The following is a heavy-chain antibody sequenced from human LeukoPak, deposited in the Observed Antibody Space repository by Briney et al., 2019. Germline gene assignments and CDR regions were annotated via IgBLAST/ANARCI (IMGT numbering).Heavy chain of an antibody. D-gene: IGHD3-3*01. CDR2: LTPLAGTP. CDR1: GDTFGTFS. V-gene: IGHV1-69*06. Sequence: GASVKVSCKASGDTFGTFSFNWVRQAPSEGLEWLGGLTPLAGTPNYAQKFQGRLTISADKSTSTVYMELSRLTSEDTAVYFCAKFWSCYCTDWGQGTL. CDR3: AKFWSCYCTD. J-gene: IGHJ4*02.